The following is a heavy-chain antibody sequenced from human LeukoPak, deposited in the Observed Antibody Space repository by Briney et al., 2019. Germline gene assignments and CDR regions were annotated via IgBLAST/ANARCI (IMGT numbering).Heavy chain of an antibody. CDR3: AREYCGGDCYDY. Sequence: SVKVSCKVSGYTLTELSMHWVRQAPGKGLEWMGGFDPEDGETICAQKFQGRVTMTEDTSTDTAYMELSSLRSEDTAVYYCAREYCGGDCYDYWGQGTLVTVSS. J-gene: IGHJ4*02. V-gene: IGHV1-24*01. CDR2: FDPEDGET. D-gene: IGHD2-21*01. CDR1: GYTLTELS.